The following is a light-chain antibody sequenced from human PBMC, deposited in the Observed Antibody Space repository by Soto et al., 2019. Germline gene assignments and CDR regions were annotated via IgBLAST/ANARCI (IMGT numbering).Light chain of an antibody. CDR1: HTISSSY. CDR3: QQYGSSPIT. Sequence: EIVLTQSPGTLSLSPGERATLSCRASHTISSSYLAWYQQKPGQAPRLLIYGAFNRATGIPARFSGSGSGTDFTLTISSLEPEDFAVYYCQQYGSSPITFGQGTRLEIK. J-gene: IGKJ5*01. V-gene: IGKV3-20*01. CDR2: GAF.